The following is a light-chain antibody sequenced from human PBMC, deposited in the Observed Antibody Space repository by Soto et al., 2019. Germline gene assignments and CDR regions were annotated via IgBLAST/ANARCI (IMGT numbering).Light chain of an antibody. CDR2: AAS. J-gene: IGKJ2*01. V-gene: IGKV1-9*01. Sequence: DIRLTQSPSVLSASVGDRVTITCRASQAISSSLAWYQHNPGKAPKLLIYAASTLQNGVPSSFSGSGSGTEFTLTISSLQPEDFVTYYCQHLNDYRYTFGQGTKVEIK. CDR3: QHLNDYRYT. CDR1: QAISSS.